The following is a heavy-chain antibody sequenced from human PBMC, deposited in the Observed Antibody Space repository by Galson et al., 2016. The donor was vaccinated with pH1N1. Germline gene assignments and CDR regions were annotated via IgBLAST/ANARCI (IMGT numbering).Heavy chain of an antibody. D-gene: IGHD1-1*01. Sequence: SLRLSCAASGFDFSQYGMHWIRQAPGLGLEWVAFLWLDGSNEFYINSVKGRFTITRDNSKNILYSKMSSLRDDDTALYYCAGDSAHDGKINDGLDVWGQGTRVTVSS. J-gene: IGHJ6*02. CDR3: AGDSAHDGKINDGLDV. CDR1: GFDFSQYG. CDR2: LWLDGSNE. V-gene: IGHV3-33*01.